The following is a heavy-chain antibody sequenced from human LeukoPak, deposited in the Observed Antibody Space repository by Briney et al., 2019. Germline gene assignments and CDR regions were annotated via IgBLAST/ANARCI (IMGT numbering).Heavy chain of an antibody. J-gene: IGHJ5*02. CDR2: VNQDGSKQ. V-gene: IGHV3-7*01. Sequence: PGGSLRLSCTASGFTFSSYWMSWVRQAAGKGLEWVANVNQDGSKQYYADSVKGRFTTSRDNAKNSLYLQLNSVRVEDTAVYYCARGSPRYCSGGSCYRGGWFDPWGQGTLVTVSS. D-gene: IGHD2-15*01. CDR1: GFTFSSYW. CDR3: ARGSPRYCSGGSCYRGGWFDP.